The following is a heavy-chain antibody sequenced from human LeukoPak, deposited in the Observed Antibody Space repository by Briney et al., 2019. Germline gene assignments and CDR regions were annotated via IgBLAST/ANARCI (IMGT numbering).Heavy chain of an antibody. D-gene: IGHD3-22*01. CDR2: INHSGST. V-gene: IGHV4-34*01. CDR1: GGSFSGYY. Sequence: PSETLSLTCAVYGGSFSGYYWSWTRQPPGKGLEWIGEINHSGSTNYNPSLKSRVTISVDTSKNQFSLKLSSVTAADTAVYYCARSPYRTYYYDSSGQRDAFDIWGQETMVTVSS. CDR3: ARSPYRTYYYDSSGQRDAFDI. J-gene: IGHJ3*02.